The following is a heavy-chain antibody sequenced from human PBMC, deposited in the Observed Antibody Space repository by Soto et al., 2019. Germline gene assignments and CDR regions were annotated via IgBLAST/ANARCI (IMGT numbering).Heavy chain of an antibody. CDR1: GYTFTSYG. CDR2: ISAYNGNT. J-gene: IGHJ4*02. CDR3: ARALSHYYDCIGNHVLDY. D-gene: IGHD3-22*01. Sequence: QVQLVQSGAEVKKPGASVKVSCKASGYTFTSYGISWVRQAPGQGLEWMGWISAYNGNTNYAQKLQGRVTMTTDTSTSSAYMELMSLRHDDSAMSYYARALSHYYDCIGNHVLDYWGQGTLVTVSA. V-gene: IGHV1-18*01.